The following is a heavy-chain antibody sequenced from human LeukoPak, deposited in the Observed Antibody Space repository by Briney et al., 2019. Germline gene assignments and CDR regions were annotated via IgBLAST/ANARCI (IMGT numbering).Heavy chain of an antibody. CDR3: ARDRVEYYFDY. CDR2: ISSSSSYI. D-gene: IGHD3-10*01. J-gene: IGHJ4*02. V-gene: IGHV3-21*01. CDR1: GFTFSSYS. Sequence: GGSLRLSCAALGFTFSSYSMNWVRQAPGKGLEWVSSISSSSSYIYYADSVKGRFTISRDNAKNSLYLQMNSLRAEDTAVYYCARDRVEYYFDYWGQGTLVTVSS.